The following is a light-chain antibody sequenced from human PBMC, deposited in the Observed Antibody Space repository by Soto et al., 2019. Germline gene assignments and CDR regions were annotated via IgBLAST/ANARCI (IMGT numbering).Light chain of an antibody. Sequence: DIQMTQSPSSLSASLGDRVTITCRASQSISSYLNWYQQKPGKAPKLLIYAASSLQSGVPSRFSGSGSGTDLTLTISSLQPEDFATYYCQQSYSTPWTFGQGTKVDI. V-gene: IGKV1-39*01. CDR2: AAS. CDR1: QSISSY. CDR3: QQSYSTPWT. J-gene: IGKJ1*01.